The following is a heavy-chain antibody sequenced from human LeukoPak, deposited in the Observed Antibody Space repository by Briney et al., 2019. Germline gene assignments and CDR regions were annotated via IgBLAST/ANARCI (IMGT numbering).Heavy chain of an antibody. D-gene: IGHD3-10*01. V-gene: IGHV3-23*01. Sequence: PGGALRLSCAASGFTFSSYAMSWVRQAPGKGLEWVSAISGSGGSTYYADSVKGRFTSSRDKSKNTLYLQINSLRAEDPAVYYCAKALWFGEFDYWGQGTLVTVSS. CDR3: AKALWFGEFDY. CDR2: ISGSGGST. CDR1: GFTFSSYA. J-gene: IGHJ4*02.